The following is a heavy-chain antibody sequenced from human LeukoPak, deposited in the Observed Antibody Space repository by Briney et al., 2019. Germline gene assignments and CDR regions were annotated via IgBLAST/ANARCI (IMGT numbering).Heavy chain of an antibody. D-gene: IGHD4-17*01. CDR3: ARETVIASSYDY. CDR1: RGSIRNYY. CDR2: IYYSGST. Sequence: SETLSLTCTVSRGSIRNYYWTWIRQPPGKGLEWIGYIYYSGSTNYNPSLKSRVTISVDTSKNQFSLKLTSVTPADTAVYYCARETVIASSYDYWGQGILVTVSS. J-gene: IGHJ4*02. V-gene: IGHV4-59*01.